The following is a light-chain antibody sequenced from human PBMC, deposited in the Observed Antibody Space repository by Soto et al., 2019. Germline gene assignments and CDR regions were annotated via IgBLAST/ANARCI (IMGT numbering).Light chain of an antibody. CDR3: QQYYTTPWT. CDR2: WAS. CDR1: QSVLYSSNNKNY. Sequence: DIVMTQSPDSLAVSLGERATINCKSSQSVLYSSNNKNYLAWYQQKPGQPPKLLIYWASTRESGVPDRCSGSGSGTDFTLTISSLQAEDVAVYYCQQYYTTPWTFRQWTKVDIK. J-gene: IGKJ1*01. V-gene: IGKV4-1*01.